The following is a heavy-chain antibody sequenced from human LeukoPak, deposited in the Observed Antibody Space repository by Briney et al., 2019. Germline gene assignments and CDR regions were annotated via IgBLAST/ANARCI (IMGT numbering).Heavy chain of an antibody. Sequence: GGSLRLSCAASGFTFSSYPMDWVRQAPGKGLEWVAFIRYDGSNKYYADSVKGRFTISRDNSKNTLYLQMNSLRAEDTAVYYCAKDLGNYYHSSGIPGFDYWGQGTLVTVSS. CDR3: AKDLGNYYHSSGIPGFDY. D-gene: IGHD3-22*01. J-gene: IGHJ4*02. CDR2: IRYDGSNK. V-gene: IGHV3-30*02. CDR1: GFTFSSYP.